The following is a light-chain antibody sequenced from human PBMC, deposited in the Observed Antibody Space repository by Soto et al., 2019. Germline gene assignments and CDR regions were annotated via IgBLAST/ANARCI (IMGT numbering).Light chain of an antibody. CDR1: QGIRNY. Sequence: DVQVTQSPSSLSASVGDRVTITCQANQGIRNYLNWYQHKAGQAPQLLIYDASSLETGVPSRFSGSGSGTHFTLTIASLQPEDTATYYCQQYDTLPPGYTFGQGTKLQI. CDR2: DAS. CDR3: QQYDTLPPGYT. V-gene: IGKV1-33*01. J-gene: IGKJ2*01.